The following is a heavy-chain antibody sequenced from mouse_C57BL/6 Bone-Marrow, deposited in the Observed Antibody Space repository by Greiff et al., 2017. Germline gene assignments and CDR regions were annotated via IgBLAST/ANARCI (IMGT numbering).Heavy chain of an antibody. D-gene: IGHD2-4*01. J-gene: IGHJ3*01. CDR3: ARGDYDLFAY. Sequence: QVQLRQPGAELVKPGASVKMSCKASGYTFTSYWITWVKQRPGQGLEWIGDIYPGSGSTNYNEKFKSKATLTVDTSSSTAYMQLSSLTSEVSAVYYCARGDYDLFAYWGQGTLVTVSA. CDR1: GYTFTSYW. CDR2: IYPGSGST. V-gene: IGHV1-55*01.